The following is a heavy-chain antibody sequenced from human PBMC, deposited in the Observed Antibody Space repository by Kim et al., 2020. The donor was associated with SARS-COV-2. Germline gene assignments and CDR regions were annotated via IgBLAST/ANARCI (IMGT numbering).Heavy chain of an antibody. CDR3: AGGTWDYGFFDD. CDR1: GFTFNSFSSYF. V-gene: IGHV3-7*04. D-gene: IGHD4-17*01. CDR2: IKRNEYES. J-gene: IGHJ5*01. Sequence: GGSLRLSCVASGFTFNSFSSYFLGWVRQAPGKGLEWVANIKRNEYESSYVDSVKGRFTISRDNGKNSVYLEMKNLRGEDTAVYYCAGGTWDYGFFDDWG.